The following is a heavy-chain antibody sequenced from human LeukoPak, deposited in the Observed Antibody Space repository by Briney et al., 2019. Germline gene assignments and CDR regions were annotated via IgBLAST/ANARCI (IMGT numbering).Heavy chain of an antibody. CDR3: ALAARYYYYTMDV. Sequence: SVKVSCKASGGTFSSYAISWVRQAPGQGLEWMGGIIPIFGTANYAQKFQGRVTITADESTSTAYMELSSLRSEDTAVYYCALAARYYYYTMDVWGQGTTVTVSS. V-gene: IGHV1-69*13. J-gene: IGHJ6*02. CDR1: GGTFSSYA. CDR2: IIPIFGTA. D-gene: IGHD6-6*01.